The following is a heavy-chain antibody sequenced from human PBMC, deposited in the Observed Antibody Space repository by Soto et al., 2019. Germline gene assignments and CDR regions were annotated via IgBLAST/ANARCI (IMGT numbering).Heavy chain of an antibody. CDR1: GGTFSSYA. Sequence: SVKVSCKASGGTFSSYAISWVRQAPGQGLEWMGGIITIFGTANSAQKLKGRVTIKADESTSTDYMELSSLRSEETAVYYWASYARSSSSWFDPWG. J-gene: IGHJ5*02. V-gene: IGHV1-69*13. D-gene: IGHD6-6*01. CDR3: ASYARSSSSWFDP. CDR2: IITIFGTA.